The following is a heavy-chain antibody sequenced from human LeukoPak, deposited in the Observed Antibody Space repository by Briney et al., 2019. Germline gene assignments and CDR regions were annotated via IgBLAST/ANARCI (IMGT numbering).Heavy chain of an antibody. Sequence: PGGSLRLSCAASGFTFSSYAMHWVRQAPGKGLEWMAVIPYDGSNKYYADSVKGRFTISRDNSKNTLYLQMNSLRAEDTAVYYCAREGCSSTSCQGNWFDPWGRGTLVTVSS. CDR3: AREGCSSTSCQGNWFDP. CDR1: GFTFSSYA. J-gene: IGHJ5*02. D-gene: IGHD2-2*01. CDR2: IPYDGSNK. V-gene: IGHV3-30-3*01.